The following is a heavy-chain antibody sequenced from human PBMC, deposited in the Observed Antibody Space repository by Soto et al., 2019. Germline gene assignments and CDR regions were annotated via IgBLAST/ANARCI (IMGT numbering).Heavy chain of an antibody. CDR1: GYTFTSYA. D-gene: IGHD6-6*01. J-gene: IGHJ6*02. V-gene: IGHV1-3*01. CDR3: ARGHRIAARPSYYYYGMDV. Sequence: AASVKVSCKASGYTFTSYAMHWVRQAPGQRLEWMGWINAGNGNTKYSQKFQGRVTITRDTSASTAYMELSSLRSEDTAVYYCARGHRIAARPSYYYYGMDVWGQGTTVTVSS. CDR2: INAGNGNT.